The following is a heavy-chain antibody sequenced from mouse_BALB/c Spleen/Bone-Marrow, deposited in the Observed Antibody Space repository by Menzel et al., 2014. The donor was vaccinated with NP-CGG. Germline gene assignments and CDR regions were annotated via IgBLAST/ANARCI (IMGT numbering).Heavy chain of an antibody. Sequence: QVQLKHSGPGLVAPSQSLSITCTVSEFSLTSYGVHWVRQPPGKGLEWLGVIWAGGSTNYNSAHMSRLSISKDNSKSQVFLKMNSLQTDGTAMYYCARGGSSRAWFAYWGQGTLVTVSA. V-gene: IGHV2-9*02. J-gene: IGHJ3*01. CDR3: ARGGSSRAWFAY. CDR1: EFSLTSYG. CDR2: IWAGGST. D-gene: IGHD1-1*01.